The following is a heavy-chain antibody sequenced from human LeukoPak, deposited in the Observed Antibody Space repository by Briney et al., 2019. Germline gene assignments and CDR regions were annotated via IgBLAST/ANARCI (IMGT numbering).Heavy chain of an antibody. CDR2: FDHEDGET. Sequence: ASVKVSCKVSGYTLTELSMHWVRQAPGKGLEWTGGFDHEDGETIYAQKFQGRVTMTEDTSTDTAYMELSSLRSEDTAVYYCATGAAYYYDSSGLGSFDYWGQGTLVTVSS. CDR3: ATGAAYYYDSSGLGSFDY. V-gene: IGHV1-24*01. J-gene: IGHJ4*02. D-gene: IGHD3-22*01. CDR1: GYTLTELS.